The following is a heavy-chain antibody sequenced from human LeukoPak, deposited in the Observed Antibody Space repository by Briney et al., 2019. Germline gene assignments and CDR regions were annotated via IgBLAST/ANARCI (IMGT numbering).Heavy chain of an antibody. CDR2: INPSGGST. CDR3: ARDPGSYRDHEYYFDY. V-gene: IGHV1-46*01. J-gene: IGHJ4*02. D-gene: IGHD1-26*01. CDR1: GYTFTNYY. Sequence: GASVKVSCKASGYTFTNYYMHWVRQAPGQGLEWMGIINPSGGSTSYAQKFQGRVTMTRDTSTSTVYMELSSLRPEDTAVYYCARDPGSYRDHEYYFDYWGQGTLVTVSS.